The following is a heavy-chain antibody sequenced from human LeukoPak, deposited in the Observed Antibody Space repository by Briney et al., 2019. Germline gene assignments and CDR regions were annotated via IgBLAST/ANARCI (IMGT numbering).Heavy chain of an antibody. CDR2: ISAYNGNT. CDR3: ARAPLPYTVSYYYHYGMDV. CDR1: GGTFSSYA. Sequence: ASVKVSCKASGGTFSSYAISWVRQAPGQGLEWMGWISAYNGNTNYAQKLQGRVTMTTDTSTSTAYMELRSLRSDDTAVYYCARAPLPYTVSYYYHYGMDVWGQGTTVTVSS. D-gene: IGHD4-17*01. V-gene: IGHV1-18*01. J-gene: IGHJ6*02.